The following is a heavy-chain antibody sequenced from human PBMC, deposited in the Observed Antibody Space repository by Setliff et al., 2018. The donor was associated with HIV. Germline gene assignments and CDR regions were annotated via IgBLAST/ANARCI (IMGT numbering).Heavy chain of an antibody. CDR2: IYYSGST. CDR3: ARQVGNKVLFDS. Sequence: NPSETLSLTCTVSGDSISSYYWSWIRQPPEKGLEWIGYIYYSGSTNYNPSLKSRATISVDTSKNQFSLKLSSVTAADTAVYYCARQVGNKVLFDSWGQGTLVTVSS. CDR1: GDSISSYY. V-gene: IGHV4-59*01. J-gene: IGHJ4*02. D-gene: IGHD7-27*01.